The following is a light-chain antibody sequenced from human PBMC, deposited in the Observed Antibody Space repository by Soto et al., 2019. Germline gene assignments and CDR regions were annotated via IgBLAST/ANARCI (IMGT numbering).Light chain of an antibody. CDR2: KAS. Sequence: DIQMTQSPSTLSASVGDRVTITCRASQSISTWLAWYQQKPVKAPKLLIYKASSLEGGVPSRFSGSGSGTEFNITISSLQPDDFATYYCQQYNAYPLTFGGGTTVEIK. V-gene: IGKV1-5*03. J-gene: IGKJ4*01. CDR1: QSISTW. CDR3: QQYNAYPLT.